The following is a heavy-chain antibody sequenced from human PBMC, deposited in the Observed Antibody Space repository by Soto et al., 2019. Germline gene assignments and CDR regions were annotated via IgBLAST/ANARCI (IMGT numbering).Heavy chain of an antibody. CDR2: ISGSGDTS. Sequence: GGSLRLSCAASGFTFSNYAISWIRQAPGKGLEWVSIISGSGDTSYYADSVKGRFTISRDNSRNTLYLQLNSLRAEDSAKYYCAKEGTSGLSYFDYWGPGTLVTVS. J-gene: IGHJ4*02. V-gene: IGHV3-23*01. CDR1: GFTFSNYA. CDR3: AKEGTSGLSYFDY. D-gene: IGHD6-19*01.